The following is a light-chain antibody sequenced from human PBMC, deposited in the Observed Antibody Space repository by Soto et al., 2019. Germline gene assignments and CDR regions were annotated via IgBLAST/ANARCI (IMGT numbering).Light chain of an antibody. J-gene: IGLJ2*01. Sequence: QSVLTQPPSASGTPGQRVTISCSGSGSSIGTNTVNWYRQLPGTAPKPLIYGNNQRPSGVPDRFSGSMSGTSASLAISGLQSEDEADYYCAAWDGSLNNVLFGGGTKVTVL. CDR1: GSSIGTNT. V-gene: IGLV1-44*01. CDR3: AAWDGSLNNVL. CDR2: GNN.